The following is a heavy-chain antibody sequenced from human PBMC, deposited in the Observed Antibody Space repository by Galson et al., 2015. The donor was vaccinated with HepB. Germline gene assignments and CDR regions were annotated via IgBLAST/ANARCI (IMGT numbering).Heavy chain of an antibody. V-gene: IGHV5-51*03. CDR2: IYPGDSDI. CDR1: GYSFNNYW. CDR3: ATLAKAYSSSYDY. J-gene: IGHJ4*02. Sequence: QSGAEVKKPGESLKTSCKGSGYSFNNYWIGWVRQMPGKGLEWMGIIYPGDSDIRYRPSFQGQVTISADKSISTAYLKWSSLKASDTAMYYCATLAKAYSSSYDYWGQGTLVTVSS. D-gene: IGHD6-13*01.